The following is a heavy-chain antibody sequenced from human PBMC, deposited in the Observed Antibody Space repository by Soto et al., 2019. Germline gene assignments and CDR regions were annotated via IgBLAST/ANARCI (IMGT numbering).Heavy chain of an antibody. V-gene: IGHV3-21*01. D-gene: IGHD3-22*01. Sequence: GGSLRLSCAASGFTFSSYSMNWVRQAPGKGLEWVSSISSSSSYIYYADSVKGRFTISRDNAKNSLYLQMNSLRAEDTAVYYCAIPLYYYDSSGYSKSDDYWAQGTLVTVSS. CDR3: AIPLYYYDSSGYSKSDDY. CDR1: GFTFSSYS. CDR2: ISSSSSYI. J-gene: IGHJ4*02.